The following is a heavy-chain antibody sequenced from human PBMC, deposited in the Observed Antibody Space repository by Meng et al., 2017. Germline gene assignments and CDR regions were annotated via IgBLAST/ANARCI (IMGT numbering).Heavy chain of an antibody. CDR3: ARGSAEYGMDV. CDR2: MNPNSGNT. Sequence: ASVKVSCKASGYTFTSYDINWVRQATGQGLEWMGWMNPNSGNTDYAQKFQGRVTMTRNTYISTAYMELSSLRSEDTDGYYCARGSAEYGMDVWGQGTMVTVSS. CDR1: GYTFTSYD. V-gene: IGHV1-8*01. J-gene: IGHJ6*02.